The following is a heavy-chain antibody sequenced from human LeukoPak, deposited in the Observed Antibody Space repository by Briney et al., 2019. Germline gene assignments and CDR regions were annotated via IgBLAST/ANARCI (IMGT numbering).Heavy chain of an antibody. CDR1: GFTFSDYY. Sequence: GGSLRLSCAASGFTFSDYYMSWIRQAPGKGLEWVSYISSSGSTIHYADSVKGRFTISRDNSKNTLYLQMNSLRAEDTAVYYCAKAAVAGTSDFDYWGQGTLVTVSS. J-gene: IGHJ4*02. CDR2: ISSSGSTI. CDR3: AKAAVAGTSDFDY. D-gene: IGHD6-19*01. V-gene: IGHV3-11*04.